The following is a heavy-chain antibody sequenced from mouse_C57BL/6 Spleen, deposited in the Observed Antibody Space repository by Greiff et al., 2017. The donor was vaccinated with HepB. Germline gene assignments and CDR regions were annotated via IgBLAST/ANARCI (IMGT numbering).Heavy chain of an antibody. CDR1: GYSITSGYY. CDR3: ASGGYFYAMDY. V-gene: IGHV3-6*01. J-gene: IGHJ4*01. D-gene: IGHD2-3*01. Sequence: EVKLVESGPGLVKPSQSLSLTCSVTGYSITSGYYWNWIRQFPGNKLEWMGYISYDGSNNYNPSLKNRISITRDTSKNQFFLKLNSVTTEDTATYYCASGGYFYAMDYWGQGTSVTVSS. CDR2: ISYDGSN.